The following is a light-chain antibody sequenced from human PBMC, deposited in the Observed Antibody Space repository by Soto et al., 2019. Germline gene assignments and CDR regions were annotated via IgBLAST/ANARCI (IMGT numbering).Light chain of an antibody. CDR3: TSYTSTSHYV. J-gene: IGLJ1*01. CDR1: TGDVGAFNF. V-gene: IGLV2-14*01. CDR2: EVS. Sequence: QSVLTQPASVSGSPGQPITISCTGPTGDVGAFNFVFWYQQHPGKPPKLIIYEVSNRPSGVSNRFSGSKSGNTASLTISGLQAEDDADYYCTSYTSTSHYVFGTGTKLTVL.